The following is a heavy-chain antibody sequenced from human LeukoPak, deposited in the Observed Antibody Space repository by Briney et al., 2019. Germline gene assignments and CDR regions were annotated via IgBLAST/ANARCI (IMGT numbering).Heavy chain of an antibody. D-gene: IGHD6-19*01. Sequence: GGSLRLSCAASGFTFSSYWMHWVRQAPGEGLVGVSRINSDGYSTGYADSVKGRFTISRDNAKNTLHLQMNSLRAEDTAVYYCARGGVAGGMDVWGQGTTVTVSS. CDR2: INSDGYST. V-gene: IGHV3-74*01. J-gene: IGHJ6*02. CDR1: GFTFSSYW. CDR3: ARGGVAGGMDV.